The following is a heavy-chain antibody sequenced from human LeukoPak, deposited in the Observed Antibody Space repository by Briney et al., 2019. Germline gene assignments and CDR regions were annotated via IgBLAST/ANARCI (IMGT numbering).Heavy chain of an antibody. CDR1: GGSVSSGDYY. J-gene: IGHJ4*02. Sequence: SQTLSLTCTVSGGSVSSGDYYWNWIRQPPGKGLEWIGNIYYSGSTSYNPSLKSRVTISIDTSKNQFSLNSVTAADTAVYYCARADTYLDYWGQGILVTVSS. CDR2: IYYSGST. V-gene: IGHV4-30-4*08. CDR3: ARADTYLDY. D-gene: IGHD5-18*01.